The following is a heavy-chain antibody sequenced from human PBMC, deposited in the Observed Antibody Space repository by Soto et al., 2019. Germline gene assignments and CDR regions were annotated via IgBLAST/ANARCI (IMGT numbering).Heavy chain of an antibody. Sequence: QMRLVQSGPEVKKPGTSVKVSCKASGFTFTSSAMQWVRQARGQRLEWIGWIVVGSGNTNYAQKFQERVTITRDMSTSTAYMELSSLRSEDTAVYYCAASIAAAGTVRGSFDYWGQGTLVTVSS. J-gene: IGHJ4*02. CDR1: GFTFTSSA. D-gene: IGHD6-13*01. CDR3: AASIAAAGTVRGSFDY. V-gene: IGHV1-58*02. CDR2: IVVGSGNT.